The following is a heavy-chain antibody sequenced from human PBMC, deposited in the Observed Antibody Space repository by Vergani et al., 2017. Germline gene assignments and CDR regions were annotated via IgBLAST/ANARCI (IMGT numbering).Heavy chain of an antibody. CDR2: IYHSGST. CDR3: ARVGDGSGSYYRPIDY. J-gene: IGHJ4*02. V-gene: IGHV4-30-2*01. D-gene: IGHD3-10*01. CDR1: GGSISSGSYS. Sequence: QVQLQESGPGLVKPSQTLSLTCTVSGGSISSGSYSWSWIRQPPGKGLEWIGYIYHSGSTYYNPSLKSRVTISVDRSKNQFSLKLSSVTAADTAVYYCARVGDGSGSYYRPIDYWGQGTLVTVSS.